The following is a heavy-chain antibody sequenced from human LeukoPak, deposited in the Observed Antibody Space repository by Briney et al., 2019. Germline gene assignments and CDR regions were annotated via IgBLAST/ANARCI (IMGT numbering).Heavy chain of an antibody. J-gene: IGHJ4*02. V-gene: IGHV4-39*02. CDR2: IYYRGNT. CDR3: TRLRLGIPAAD. D-gene: IGHD5-18*01. Sequence: SETLPHICSVSGGSISDPTYHWGWVRQPPGKGLEWIASIYYRGNTYYSPSLKSRITISVDTSKNHLSLRLSSVTAADTAVYYCTRLRLGIPAADCGQPTLVTVSS. CDR1: GGSISDPTYH.